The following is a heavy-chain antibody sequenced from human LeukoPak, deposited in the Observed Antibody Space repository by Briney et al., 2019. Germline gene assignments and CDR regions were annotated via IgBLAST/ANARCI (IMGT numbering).Heavy chain of an antibody. V-gene: IGHV4-59*08. CDR1: GSSISSYY. CDR2: IYYSGST. CDR3: ARHVGYYGSGSYLTYFDY. J-gene: IGHJ4*02. D-gene: IGHD3-10*01. Sequence: PSETLSLTCTVSGSSISSYYWSWIRQPPGKGLEWIGYIYYSGSTNYNPSLKSRVTISVDTSKNQFSLKLSSVTAGDTAVYYCARHVGYYGSGSYLTYFDYWGQGTLVTVSS.